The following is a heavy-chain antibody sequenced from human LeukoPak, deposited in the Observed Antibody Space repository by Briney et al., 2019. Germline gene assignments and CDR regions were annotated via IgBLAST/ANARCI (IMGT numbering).Heavy chain of an antibody. J-gene: IGHJ4*02. CDR2: IYYSGST. CDR3: ARNASDSGTSYFDY. V-gene: IGHV4-39*01. Sequence: SETLSLTRTVSGGSISSGTYYWGWVRQPPGKGLEWIGSIYYSGSTSYNPSLKTRVTISVDTSKNQFSLKLDSVTAADTAVYYCARNASDSGTSYFDYWGQGTLVTVSS. D-gene: IGHD1-26*01. CDR1: GGSISSGTYY.